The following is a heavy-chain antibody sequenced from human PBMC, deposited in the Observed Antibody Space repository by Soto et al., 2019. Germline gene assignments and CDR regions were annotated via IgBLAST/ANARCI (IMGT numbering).Heavy chain of an antibody. CDR2: ISGSGGST. CDR1: GFTFSSYA. V-gene: IGHV3-23*01. Sequence: GGSLRLSCAASGFTFSSYAMSWVRQAPGKGLEWVSAISGSGGSTYYADSVKGRFTISRDNSKNTLYLQMNSLRAEDTAVYYCAKGRLGYCSSTSCYIPSSDYWGQGTLVTVSS. J-gene: IGHJ4*02. CDR3: AKGRLGYCSSTSCYIPSSDY. D-gene: IGHD2-2*02.